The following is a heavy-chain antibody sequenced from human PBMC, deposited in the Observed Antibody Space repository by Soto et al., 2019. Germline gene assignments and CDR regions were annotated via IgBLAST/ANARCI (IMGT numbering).Heavy chain of an antibody. V-gene: IGHV3-23*01. CDR2: ISGRGTIT. CDR3: AKDYQIFDPVVVAAATLPDVFDV. D-gene: IGHD2-15*01. J-gene: IGHJ3*01. CDR1: GFTFSNSA. Sequence: EVQLLESGGGLVQPGGSLRLSCAASGFTFSNSAMTWVRQAPGSGLEWVSGISGRGTITFYADSVKGRFTISRDNSKNTLYLQMNSLRAEDTARYYCAKDYQIFDPVVVAAATLPDVFDVWGQGTMVTVSS.